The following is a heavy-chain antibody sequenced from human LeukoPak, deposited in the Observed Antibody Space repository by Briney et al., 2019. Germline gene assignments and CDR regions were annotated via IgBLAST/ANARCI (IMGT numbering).Heavy chain of an antibody. D-gene: IGHD3-10*01. CDR3: ARDDRSSGSYPDAFDI. Sequence: SQTLSLTCTVSGGSISSGSYYWSWIRQPAGKGLEWIGRIYTSGSTNYNPSLKSRVTMSVDTSKNQFSLKLSSVTAADTAVYYCARDDRSSGSYPDAFDIWGQGTMVTVSS. J-gene: IGHJ3*02. V-gene: IGHV4-61*02. CDR2: IYTSGST. CDR1: GGSISSGSYY.